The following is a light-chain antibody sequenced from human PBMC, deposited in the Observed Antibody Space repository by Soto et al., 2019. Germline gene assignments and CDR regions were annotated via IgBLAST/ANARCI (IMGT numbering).Light chain of an antibody. Sequence: EIVLTQSPGTLSLSPGESATLSCRASQRGSSSYLAWYQQKPGQAPRLLIYGASSRATGIPDRFSGSGSGTEVSLTISRRAHEELAVYSCQQYDSAPWTVGQGTKVDIK. J-gene: IGKJ1*01. CDR3: QQYDSAPWT. CDR2: GAS. V-gene: IGKV3-20*01. CDR1: QRGSSSY.